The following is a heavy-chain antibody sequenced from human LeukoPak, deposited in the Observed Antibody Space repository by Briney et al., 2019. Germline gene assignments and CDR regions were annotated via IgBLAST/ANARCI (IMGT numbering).Heavy chain of an antibody. CDR1: GSTFSNAW. CDR2: IKSKTDGGTT. V-gene: IGHV3-15*01. Sequence: GGSLRLSCAASGSTFSNAWMTWVRQAPGKGLEWVGRIKSKTDGGTTDYAAPVKGRFTISRDDSRNTLYLQMNSLRTEDTAVYYCTTPFYYGSGSYGSAWFDPWGQGTLVTVSS. CDR3: TTPFYYGSGSYGSAWFDP. D-gene: IGHD3-10*01. J-gene: IGHJ5*02.